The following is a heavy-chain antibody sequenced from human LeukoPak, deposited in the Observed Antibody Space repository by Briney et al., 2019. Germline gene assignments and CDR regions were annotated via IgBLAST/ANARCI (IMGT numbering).Heavy chain of an antibody. J-gene: IGHJ4*02. Sequence: QAGGSLRLSCAASGFTFSSYWMSWVCQAPGKGLEWVANIKQDGSEKYYVDSVKGRFTISRDNAKNSLYLQMNSLRAEDTAVYYCAREIAAAPRGAPNSDFDYWGQGTLVTVSS. V-gene: IGHV3-7*01. CDR2: IKQDGSEK. CDR1: GFTFSSYW. CDR3: AREIAAAPRGAPNSDFDY. D-gene: IGHD1-26*01.